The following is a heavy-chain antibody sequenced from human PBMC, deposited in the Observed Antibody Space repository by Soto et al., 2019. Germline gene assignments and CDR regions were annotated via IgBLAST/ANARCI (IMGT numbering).Heavy chain of an antibody. CDR1: GYSFTSYW. CDR2: IDPSDSYT. Sequence: PGESLKISCKGSGYSFTSYWISWVRQMPGKGLEWMGRIDPSDSYTNYSPSFQGHVTISADKSISTAYLQWSGLRASDTAMYYCASREGYSYGYDAFDIWGQGTMVTVSS. D-gene: IGHD5-18*01. J-gene: IGHJ3*02. CDR3: ASREGYSYGYDAFDI. V-gene: IGHV5-10-1*01.